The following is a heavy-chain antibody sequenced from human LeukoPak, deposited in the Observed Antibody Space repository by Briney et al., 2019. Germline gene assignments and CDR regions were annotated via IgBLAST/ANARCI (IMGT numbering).Heavy chain of an antibody. J-gene: IGHJ6*03. CDR3: ARDGYNPALYYMDV. Sequence: GGSLRLSCAASGFTFSSYSMHWVRQAPGKGLEWVALISYDGSNKYYADSVKGRFTISRDNSKNTLYLQMNSLRAEDSAVFYCARDGYNPALYYMDVWGKGTTVTVSS. V-gene: IGHV3-30*04. CDR2: ISYDGSNK. D-gene: IGHD5-24*01. CDR1: GFTFSSYS.